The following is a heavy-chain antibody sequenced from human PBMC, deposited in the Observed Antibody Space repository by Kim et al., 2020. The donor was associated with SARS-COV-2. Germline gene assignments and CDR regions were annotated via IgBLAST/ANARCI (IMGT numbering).Heavy chain of an antibody. V-gene: IGHV3-23*01. CDR3: AKAFRAAAGPYYYYAMDV. J-gene: IGHJ6*02. Sequence: GGSLRHSCAASGFTFRSYAMSWVRQAPGKWLEWVSTVSGNGGSTYYADSVRGRFSISRDNSKNTLYLQMNSLRAEDTALYYCAKAFRAAAGPYYYYAMDVWGQGTTVTVSS. CDR1: GFTFRSYA. CDR2: VSGNGGST. D-gene: IGHD6-13*01.